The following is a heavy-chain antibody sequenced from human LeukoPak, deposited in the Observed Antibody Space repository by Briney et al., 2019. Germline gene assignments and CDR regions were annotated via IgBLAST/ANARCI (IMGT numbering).Heavy chain of an antibody. J-gene: IGHJ4*02. CDR2: ISSNDIST. CDR3: VKGLSGSASNLDY. Sequence: PGGSLRLSCSASGFIFRSCAMHWVRQAPGKGLEYVSTISSNDISTFYADSVKGRFAISRDNSKNTVYLEMSSLRAEDTAIYYCVKGLSGSASNLDYWGQGTLVTVSS. CDR1: GFIFRSCA. D-gene: IGHD3-10*01. V-gene: IGHV3-64D*09.